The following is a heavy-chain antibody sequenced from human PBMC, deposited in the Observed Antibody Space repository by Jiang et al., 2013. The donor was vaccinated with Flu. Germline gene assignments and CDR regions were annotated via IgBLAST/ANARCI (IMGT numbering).Heavy chain of an antibody. CDR3: VKDYDYNCDY. J-gene: IGHJ4*02. CDR1: GYTFTNYG. V-gene: IGHV1-18*01. CDR2: ISATNGDT. Sequence: GAEVKKPGDSVKISCKTSGYTFTNYGATWVRQAPGQGLEWMGWISATNGDTHYPQKFQGRVTVTMDTSTSTAYMDLRNLRFDDTAVYYCVKDYDYNCDYWGQGTLVTVSS. D-gene: IGHD5-24*01.